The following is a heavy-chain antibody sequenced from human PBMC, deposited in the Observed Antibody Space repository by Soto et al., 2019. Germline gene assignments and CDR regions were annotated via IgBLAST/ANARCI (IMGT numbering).Heavy chain of an antibody. CDR1: GDSVSSNSAA. CDR2: AYYRSKWYN. Sequence: SQTLSLTCAISGDSVSSNSAAWNWIRQSPSRGLEWLGRAYYRSKWYNDYAVSVKSRITINPDTSKNQFSLQLNSVTPEDTAVYYCARAITMIVVTDYYYGMDVWGQGPTVTVSS. CDR3: ARAITMIVVTDYYYGMDV. V-gene: IGHV6-1*01. D-gene: IGHD3-22*01. J-gene: IGHJ6*02.